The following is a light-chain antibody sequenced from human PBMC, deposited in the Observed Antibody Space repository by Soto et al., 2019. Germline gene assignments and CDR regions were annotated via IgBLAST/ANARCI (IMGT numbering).Light chain of an antibody. CDR1: QSISDT. V-gene: IGKV3-20*01. CDR3: QQYGSSGT. CDR2: GAS. Sequence: EIVLTQSPGTLSLSPEGRATLSCRASQSISDTLAWYQQKPGQAPRLLIYGASNRATGIPDRFSGSGSGTDFTLTISRLEPEDFAVYYCQQYGSSGTFGQGTKVDI. J-gene: IGKJ1*01.